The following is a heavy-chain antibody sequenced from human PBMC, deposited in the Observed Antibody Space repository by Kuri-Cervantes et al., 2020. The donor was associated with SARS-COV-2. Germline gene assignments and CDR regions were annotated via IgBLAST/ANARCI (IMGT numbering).Heavy chain of an antibody. D-gene: IGHD6-13*01. Sequence: GGSLRLSCAASGFTFSSYGMHWVRQAPSKGLEWVAVISYDGSNKYYADSVQGRFTISRDNSKNTLYLQMNSLRAEDTAVYYCARGEGSRWSYWGQGTLVTVSS. CDR1: GFTFSSYG. J-gene: IGHJ4*02. V-gene: IGHV3-30*19. CDR2: ISYDGSNK. CDR3: ARGEGSRWSY.